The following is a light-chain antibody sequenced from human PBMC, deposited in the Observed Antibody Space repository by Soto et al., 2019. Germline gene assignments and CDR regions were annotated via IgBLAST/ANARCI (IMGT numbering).Light chain of an antibody. CDR1: QSITSSY. Sequence: DIVLPQSPGTLSLSPGERATLSCRASQSITSSYLAWYQQKPGQPPRLLIYGASSRATGIPDRFSGSGSGTDFTLTISRLEPEDFAVYYCQQYGSSHTWTFGQGTKVDI. V-gene: IGKV3-20*01. CDR3: QQYGSSHTWT. CDR2: GAS. J-gene: IGKJ1*01.